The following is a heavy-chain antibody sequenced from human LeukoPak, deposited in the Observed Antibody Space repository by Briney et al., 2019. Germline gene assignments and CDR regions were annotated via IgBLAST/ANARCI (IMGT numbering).Heavy chain of an antibody. V-gene: IGHV3-43*01. J-gene: IGHJ4*02. Sequence: PGGSLRLSCAASGFTFDDYTMHWVRQAPGKGLEWVSLINLDGGDTYYADSVKGRFTISRDNSKNSLYLQMNSLRTEDTALYYYVKDEDWGFSDWGQGTLVSVSS. CDR2: INLDGGDT. CDR3: VKDEDWGFSD. D-gene: IGHD7-27*01. CDR1: GFTFDDYT.